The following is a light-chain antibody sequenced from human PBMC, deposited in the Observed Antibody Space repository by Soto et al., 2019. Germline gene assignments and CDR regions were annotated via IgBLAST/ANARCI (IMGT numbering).Light chain of an antibody. CDR3: SSYSTSFFYV. J-gene: IGLJ1*01. CDR1: SSDIGFYNY. CDR2: GVT. V-gene: IGLV2-14*03. Sequence: QSALTQPASVSGSPGQSITISCTGTSSDIGFYNYVSWYQQYPGKAPNLLIYGVTNRPSGVSYRFSGSKSGSTASLTISGLRDEDEAHYYCSSYSTSFFYVFGTGTKVTVL.